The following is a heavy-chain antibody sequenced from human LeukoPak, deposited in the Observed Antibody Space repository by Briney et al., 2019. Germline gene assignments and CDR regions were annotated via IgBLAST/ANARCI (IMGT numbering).Heavy chain of an antibody. J-gene: IGHJ3*02. V-gene: IGHV3-48*03. CDR1: GFTFSSYE. CDR2: ISSSGSTI. Sequence: GGSLRLSCAASGFTFSSYEMNWVRQAPGKGLEWVSYISSSGSTIYYADSVKGRFTISRDNAKNSLYLQMNSLRAEDTAMYFCARDSNPYCSGGSCAAFDIWGQGTMVTVSS. D-gene: IGHD2-15*01. CDR3: ARDSNPYCSGGSCAAFDI.